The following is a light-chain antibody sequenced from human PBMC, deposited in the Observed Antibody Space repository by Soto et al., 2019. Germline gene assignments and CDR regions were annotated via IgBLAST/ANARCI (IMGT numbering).Light chain of an antibody. J-gene: IGKJ5*01. CDR3: QQYDNYPIT. Sequence: DIVMTQSPDSLAVSLGERATINCKSSQSVLYSSNNKNYLAWYQQKPGQPPKSLIYAASSLQSGVPSRFSGRGSGTDFTLTISSLQPEDFATYYCQQYDNYPITFGQGTRLEIK. CDR2: AAS. V-gene: IGKV4-1*01. CDR1: QSVLYSSNNKNY.